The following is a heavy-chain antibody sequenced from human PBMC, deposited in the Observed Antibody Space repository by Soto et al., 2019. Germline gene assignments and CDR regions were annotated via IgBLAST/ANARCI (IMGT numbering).Heavy chain of an antibody. CDR3: ARDLGYYGSGSYFYSVDGMDV. CDR2: IPYSGGST. Sequence: GGSLRLSCAASGFTFNSYAMTWVRQAPGKGLEWVSSIPYSGGSTYYADSVKGRFTISRDNSKNTLYLQMNSLRAEDTAVYYCARDLGYYGSGSYFYSVDGMDVWGQGTTVTVSS. V-gene: IGHV3-23*01. D-gene: IGHD3-10*01. J-gene: IGHJ6*02. CDR1: GFTFNSYA.